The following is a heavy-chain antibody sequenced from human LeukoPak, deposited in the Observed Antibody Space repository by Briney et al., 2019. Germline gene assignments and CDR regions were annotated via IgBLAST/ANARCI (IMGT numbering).Heavy chain of an antibody. CDR3: ATGQAAWSDS. CDR1: GYTFTDYY. J-gene: IGHJ4*02. Sequence: ASVKVSCKASGYTFTDYYMHWVRQAPGQGLEWMGWINPNSGDTNYAQKFQGRVTMTRDTSTSTAYMDLSSLRSDDTAVYYCATGQAAWSDSWGQGTLVTVSS. V-gene: IGHV1-2*02. D-gene: IGHD1-1*01. CDR2: INPNSGDT.